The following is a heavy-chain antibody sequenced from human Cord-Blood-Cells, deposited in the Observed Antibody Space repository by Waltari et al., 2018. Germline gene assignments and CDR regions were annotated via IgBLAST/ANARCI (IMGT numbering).Heavy chain of an antibody. CDR1: GYTFTGYY. D-gene: IGHD3-10*01. CDR3: ARCLLWFGESSVDY. CDR2: INPNSGGT. Sequence: QVQLVQSGAEVKKPGASVKVSCKASGYTFTGYYMHWVRQAPGQGLEWMGWINPNSGGTNYAQKFQGRVTMTRDTSISTAYMEVGRLRSDDTAVYYCARCLLWFGESSVDYWGQGTLVTVSS. J-gene: IGHJ4*02. V-gene: IGHV1-2*02.